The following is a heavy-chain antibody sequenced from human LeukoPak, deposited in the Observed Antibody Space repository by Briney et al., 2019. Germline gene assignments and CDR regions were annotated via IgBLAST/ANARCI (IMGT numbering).Heavy chain of an antibody. Sequence: GGSLRLSCAASGFIFSSYGMHWVRQAPGKGLEWVAFIRYDGNNVYYADPVKGRFTISRDNSKNTLYLQMNNLKTEDTALYYCAKDRLGFYSDYWGQGTLVTVSS. CDR2: IRYDGNNV. D-gene: IGHD3-16*01. V-gene: IGHV3-30*02. CDR1: GFIFSSYG. CDR3: AKDRLGFYSDY. J-gene: IGHJ4*02.